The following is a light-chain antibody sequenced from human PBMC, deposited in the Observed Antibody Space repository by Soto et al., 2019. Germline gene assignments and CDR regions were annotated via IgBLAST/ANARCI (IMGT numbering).Light chain of an antibody. CDR2: AAS. CDR1: QEVSNN. V-gene: IGKV3-15*01. Sequence: TQCPANMTESPAARATPSGRASQEVSNNLAWYQQKPGQVPNLLIYAASTRASGAPSRFSGSGSGTEFTLTISSLQSEDYAAYFCQQYNRAPLTFGRGTKVDIK. CDR3: QQYNRAPLT. J-gene: IGKJ4*01.